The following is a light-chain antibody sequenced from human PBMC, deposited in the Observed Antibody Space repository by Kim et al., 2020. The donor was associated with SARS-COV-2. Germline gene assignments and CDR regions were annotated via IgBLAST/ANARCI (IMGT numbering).Light chain of an antibody. J-gene: IGLJ3*02. V-gene: IGLV2-8*01. CDR1: SSDVGGYNY. Sequence: QSALTQPPSASGSPGQSVTISCTGSSSDVGGYNYVSWYQQHPGKVPKLIIYEVTKRPSGVPDRFSASKSGNTASLTVSGLQAEDEAHYYCTSYAGSYNWVFGGGTQLTVL. CDR2: EVT. CDR3: TSYAGSYNWV.